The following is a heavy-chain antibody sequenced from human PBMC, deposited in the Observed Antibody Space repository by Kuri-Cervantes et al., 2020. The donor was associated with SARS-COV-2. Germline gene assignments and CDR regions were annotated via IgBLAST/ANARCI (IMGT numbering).Heavy chain of an antibody. CDR1: GFTFSSYA. J-gene: IGHJ5*02. CDR2: ITCDGSNK. V-gene: IGHV3-30-3*01. CDR3: AKGLNYYDSSGYET. Sequence: GGSLRLSCAASGFTFSSYAMHWVRQAPGKGREWVAVITCDGSNKYYADSVKGRFTISRDNSKNTLYLQMNILRAEDTAVYYCAKGLNYYDSSGYETWGQGTLVTVSS. D-gene: IGHD3-22*01.